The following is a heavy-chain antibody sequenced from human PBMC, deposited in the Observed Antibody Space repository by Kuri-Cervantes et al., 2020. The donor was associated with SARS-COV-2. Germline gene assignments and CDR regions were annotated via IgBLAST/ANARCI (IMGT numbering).Heavy chain of an antibody. CDR2: IKQDGSEK. CDR3: ARWGVYYFDY. Sequence: LSLTCAASGFTFSSYWMSWVRRAPGKGLEWVANIKQDGSEKYYVDSVKGRFTISRDNAKNSLYLQMNSLRAEDTAVYYCARWGVYYFDYWGQGTLVTVSS. D-gene: IGHD3-16*01. J-gene: IGHJ4*02. CDR1: GFTFSSYW. V-gene: IGHV3-7*01.